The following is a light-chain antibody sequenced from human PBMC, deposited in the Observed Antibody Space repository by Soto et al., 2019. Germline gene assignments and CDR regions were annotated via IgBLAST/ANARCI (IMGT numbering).Light chain of an antibody. V-gene: IGLV2-14*01. CDR3: SSYTSSSTLV. CDR1: SSDVGGYNY. Sequence: QSALTQPASVSGSPGQSITISCTGTSSDVGGYNYVSWYQQHPGKVPKVMIYDVSNRPSGVSNRFSGSKSGNTASLTISGLQAEDEAVYYCSSYTSSSTLVFGGGTKLTVL. J-gene: IGLJ2*01. CDR2: DVS.